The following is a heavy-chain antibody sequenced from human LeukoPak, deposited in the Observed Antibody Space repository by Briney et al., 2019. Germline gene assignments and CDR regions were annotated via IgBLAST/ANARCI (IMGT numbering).Heavy chain of an antibody. CDR1: GFTFSSYA. CDR2: ISGSGGST. V-gene: IGHV3-23*01. Sequence: GVSLRLSCAASGFTFSSYAMSWVRQAPGKGLEWVSAISGSGGSTYYADSVKGRFTISRDNSKNTLYLQMNSLRAEDTAVYYCAKARGQQLANWFDPWGQGTLVTVSS. CDR3: AKARGQQLANWFDP. D-gene: IGHD6-13*01. J-gene: IGHJ5*02.